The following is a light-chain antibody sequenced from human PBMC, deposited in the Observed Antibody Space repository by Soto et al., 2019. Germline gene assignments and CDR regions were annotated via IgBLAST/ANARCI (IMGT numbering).Light chain of an antibody. Sequence: EFVLTQSPGTLSLSPGERTTLSCRASQTVRNNYLAWYQQKPGQAPTLLIYDASNRATGIPDRFSGGGSGTDFTLTISRLEPEDFAVYYCQQFASYPLTCGGGTKVDIK. CDR3: QQFASYPLT. J-gene: IGKJ4*01. CDR1: QTVRNNY. V-gene: IGKV3-20*01. CDR2: DAS.